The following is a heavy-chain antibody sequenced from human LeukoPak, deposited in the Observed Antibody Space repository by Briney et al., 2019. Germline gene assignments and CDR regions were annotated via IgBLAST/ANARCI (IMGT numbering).Heavy chain of an antibody. CDR3: ARLYRYGTLHY. Sequence: GGSLAFCCSASGFTFSSYALHWVRQAPGKGLEYVSAISSNGGSTYYADSVKGRFTISRDNAKNSLYLQMNSPRAEDTAVYYCARLYRYGTLHYWGQRTGLSVSS. CDR2: ISSNGGST. J-gene: IGHJ4*02. V-gene: IGHV3-64*04. D-gene: IGHD5-18*01. CDR1: GFTFSSYA.